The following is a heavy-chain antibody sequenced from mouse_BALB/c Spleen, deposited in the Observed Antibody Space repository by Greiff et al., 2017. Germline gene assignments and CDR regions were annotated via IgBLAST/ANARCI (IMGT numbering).Heavy chain of an antibody. CDR3: ARGDYYGSRRYFDV. V-gene: IGHV14-1*02. Sequence: EVKLMESGAELVRPGALVKLSCKASGFNIKDYYMHWVKQRPEQGLEWIGWIDPENGNTIYDPKFQGKASITADTSSNTAYLQLSSLTSEDTAVYYCARGDYYGSRRYFDVWGAGTTVTVSS. CDR2: IDPENGNT. CDR1: GFNIKDYY. J-gene: IGHJ1*01. D-gene: IGHD1-1*01.